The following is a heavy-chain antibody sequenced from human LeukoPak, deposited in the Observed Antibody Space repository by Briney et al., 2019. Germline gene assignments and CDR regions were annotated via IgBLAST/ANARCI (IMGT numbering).Heavy chain of an antibody. CDR1: GFTFSSYA. Sequence: GGSLRLSCAASGFTFSSYAMSWVRQAPGKGLEWVSVVSSSGGNTYNANSVKGRFTISRDNSKNTLYLQMNSLRAEDTAVYYCAKEDWLGFDYWGQGTLVTVSS. D-gene: IGHD3/OR15-3a*01. V-gene: IGHV3-23*01. CDR2: VSSSGGNT. J-gene: IGHJ4*02. CDR3: AKEDWLGFDY.